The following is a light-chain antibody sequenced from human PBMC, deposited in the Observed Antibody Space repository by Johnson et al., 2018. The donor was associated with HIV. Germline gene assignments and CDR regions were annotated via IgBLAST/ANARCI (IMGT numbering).Light chain of an antibody. J-gene: IGLJ1*01. Sequence: QSVLTQPPSVSAAPGQKVTISCSGSTSNIGNNYVSWYQHLPRTAPKLLIYDNNKRPSGIPDRFSGSKSGTSATLGITGLQTGDEDDYYCGTWDSSLSTFYVFGTGTKVTVL. V-gene: IGLV1-51*01. CDR2: DNN. CDR1: TSNIGNNY. CDR3: GTWDSSLSTFYV.